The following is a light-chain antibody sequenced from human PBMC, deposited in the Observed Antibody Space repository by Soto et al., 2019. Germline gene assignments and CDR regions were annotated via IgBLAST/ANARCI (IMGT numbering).Light chain of an antibody. Sequence: EIVLTQSPDILSLSPGERATLSCRASQSDRSSYLAWYQQRPGQAPRLLIYGASSRATGIPDRFSGDGSGTDFTLTISRLEPEDFAVYYCQQYGSSPGYTFGQGTKLEIK. CDR1: QSDRSSY. CDR3: QQYGSSPGYT. CDR2: GAS. J-gene: IGKJ2*01. V-gene: IGKV3-20*01.